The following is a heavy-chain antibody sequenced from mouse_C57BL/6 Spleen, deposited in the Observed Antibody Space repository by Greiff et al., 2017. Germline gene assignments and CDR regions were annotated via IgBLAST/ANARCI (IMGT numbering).Heavy chain of an antibody. CDR1: GFSLTSYG. Sequence: QVQLQQSGPGLVQPSQSLSITCTVSGFSLTSYGVHWVRQSPGKGLEWLGVICSGGSTDYNAAFISRLSISKDNSKSQVFFKMNSLLADDTAIYYCASSNYEDLFAYWGQGTLVTVSA. V-gene: IGHV2-2*01. CDR2: ICSGGST. CDR3: ASSNYEDLFAY. J-gene: IGHJ3*01. D-gene: IGHD2-5*01.